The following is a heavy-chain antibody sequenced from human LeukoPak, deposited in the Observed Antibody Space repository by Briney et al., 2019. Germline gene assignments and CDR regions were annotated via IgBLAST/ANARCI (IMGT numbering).Heavy chain of an antibody. CDR3: ARTPVDTAMAGGYY. CDR2: IYYSGST. V-gene: IGHV4-59*12. J-gene: IGHJ4*02. Sequence: KPSETLSLTCTVSGGSISSYYWSWIRQPPGKGLEWIGYIYYSGSTKYNPSLKSRVTISVDTSNNQFSLKLSSVTAADTAVYYCARTPVDTAMAGGYYWGQGTLVTVSS. D-gene: IGHD5-18*01. CDR1: GGSISSYY.